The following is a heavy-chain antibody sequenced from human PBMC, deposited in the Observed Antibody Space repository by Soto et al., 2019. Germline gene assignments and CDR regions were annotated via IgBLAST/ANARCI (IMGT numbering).Heavy chain of an antibody. V-gene: IGHV3-15*01. CDR2: IKSKTDGGTT. Sequence: GGSLRLSCAASGFTFSNAWMSWVRQAPGKGLEWVGRIKSKTDGGTTDYAAPVKGRFTISRDDSKNTLYLQMNSLKTEDTAMYYCARVPRDFCGRECSSANWGQGTQVTVSS. CDR3: ARVPRDFCGRECSSAN. CDR1: GFTFSNAW. D-gene: IGHD2-21*01. J-gene: IGHJ4*02.